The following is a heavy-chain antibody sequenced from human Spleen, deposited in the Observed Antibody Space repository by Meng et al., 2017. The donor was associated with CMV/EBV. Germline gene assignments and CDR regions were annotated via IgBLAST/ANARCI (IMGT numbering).Heavy chain of an antibody. Sequence: SETLSLTCTVSGGSISSSSYYWGWIRQPPGKGLEWIGSIYYSGSTYYNPSLKSRVTISVDTSKNQFSLKLSSVTAADTAVYYCARGIIVGATQFDPWGQGTLVTVSS. CDR1: GGSISSSSYY. J-gene: IGHJ5*02. D-gene: IGHD1-26*01. CDR2: IYYSGST. V-gene: IGHV4-39*07. CDR3: ARGIIVGATQFDP.